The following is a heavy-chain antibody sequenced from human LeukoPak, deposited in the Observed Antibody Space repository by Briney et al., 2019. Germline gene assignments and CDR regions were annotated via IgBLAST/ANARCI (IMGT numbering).Heavy chain of an antibody. J-gene: IGHJ4*02. CDR3: ARDLGIRGGGSCYGN. CDR1: GFTFDDYA. V-gene: IGHV3-9*01. CDR2: ISWNSGSV. D-gene: IGHD2-15*01. Sequence: GGSLRLSCAASGFTFDDYAMHWVRQAPGKGLEWVSGISWNSGSVGYADSVKGRFTISRDNAKNSLYLQMNSLRAEDTALYYCARDLGIRGGGSCYGNWGQGTLVTVSS.